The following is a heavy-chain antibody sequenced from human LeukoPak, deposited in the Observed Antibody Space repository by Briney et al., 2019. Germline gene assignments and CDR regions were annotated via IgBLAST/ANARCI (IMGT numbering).Heavy chain of an antibody. V-gene: IGHV3-30*18. CDR1: GFTFSSYG. J-gene: IGHJ3*02. Sequence: PGGSLRLSCAASGFTFSSYGMHWVRQAPGKGLEWVAVISYDGSNKYYADSVKGRFTISRDNSKNTLYLQMNSLRAEDTAVYYCAKGLRPRKVATCAFDIWGQGTMVTVSS. D-gene: IGHD5-12*01. CDR3: AKGLRPRKVATCAFDI. CDR2: ISYDGSNK.